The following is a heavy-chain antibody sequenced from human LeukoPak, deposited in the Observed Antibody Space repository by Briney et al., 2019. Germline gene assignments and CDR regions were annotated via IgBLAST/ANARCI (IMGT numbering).Heavy chain of an antibody. Sequence: GGSLRLSCVFSGFTFSNYWMRWGPQASGKGLEWVANIKQDEREKHYVDSVKGRFTISRDNAKHSMYLQMNSRRAEETAVYYCARGSARIAEDYFDYWGQGNLVSVSS. CDR1: GFTFSNYW. J-gene: IGHJ4*02. CDR3: ARGSARIAEDYFDY. V-gene: IGHV3-7*03. CDR2: IKQDEREK. D-gene: IGHD6-13*01.